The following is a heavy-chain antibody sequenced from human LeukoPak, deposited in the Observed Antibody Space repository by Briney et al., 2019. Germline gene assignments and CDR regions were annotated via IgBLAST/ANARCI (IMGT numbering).Heavy chain of an antibody. CDR1: GGSFSGYY. D-gene: IGHD3-3*01. CDR2: INHSGST. J-gene: IGHJ4*02. V-gene: IGHV4-34*01. CDR3: ARDYDLWSGYYGGIAAAGLEY. Sequence: SETLSLTCAVYGGSFSGYYWSWIRQPPGKGLEWIGEINHSGSTNYNPSLKSRVNISVDTSKNQFSLKLSSVTAADTAVYYCARDYDLWSGYYGGIAAAGLEYWGQGTLVTVSS.